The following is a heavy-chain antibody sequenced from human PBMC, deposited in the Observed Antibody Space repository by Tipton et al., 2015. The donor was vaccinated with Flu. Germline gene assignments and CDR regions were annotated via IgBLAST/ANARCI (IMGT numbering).Heavy chain of an antibody. J-gene: IGHJ4*02. D-gene: IGHD1-26*01. Sequence: VQLVQSGAEVKKPGESLKISCKGSGYSFTNYWIGWVRQVPGKGLEWMGIIYPGDSDTRYSPSFQGQVTISADKSISTAYLQWSSLKASATAMFYCARQGLGAPTGAHYDYWGQGTLVTVSS. CDR3: ARQGLGAPTGAHYDY. CDR2: IYPGDSDT. V-gene: IGHV5-51*01. CDR1: GYSFTNYW.